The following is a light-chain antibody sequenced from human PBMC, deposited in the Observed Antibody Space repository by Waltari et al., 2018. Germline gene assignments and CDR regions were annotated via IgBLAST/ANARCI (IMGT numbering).Light chain of an antibody. J-gene: IGKJ3*01. V-gene: IGKV1-9*01. CDR3: QQLKI. CDR1: QGISSY. Sequence: DIQLTQSPSFLSASVGDSVTITCRASQGISSYLAWYQKKPGKAPKLLIYAASTLQSGVPSRFSGSGSGTEFTLTISSLQPEDFATYYCQQLKIFGPGTKVDIE. CDR2: AAS.